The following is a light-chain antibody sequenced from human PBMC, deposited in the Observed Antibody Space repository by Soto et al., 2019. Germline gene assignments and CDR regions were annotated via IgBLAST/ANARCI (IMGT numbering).Light chain of an antibody. CDR1: SSDVGGYND. V-gene: IGLV2-14*01. Sequence: QSVLTQPASVSGSPGQSITISCTGTSSDVGGYNDVSWYQQHPGKAPKLMIYEVSNRPSGVSNRFSGSKSGNTASLTISGLQAEDEADYYCSSYTSSSTPWVFGGGTKVTVL. CDR3: SSYTSSSTPWV. CDR2: EVS. J-gene: IGLJ3*02.